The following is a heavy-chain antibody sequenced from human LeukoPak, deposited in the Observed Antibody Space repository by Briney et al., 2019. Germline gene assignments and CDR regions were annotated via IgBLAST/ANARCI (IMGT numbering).Heavy chain of an antibody. J-gene: IGHJ2*01. D-gene: IGHD2-15*01. CDR2: IYYSGST. V-gene: IGHV4-61*08. CDR1: GGSISSGGYY. CDR3: ARDRWWKYFDL. Sequence: SETLSLTCTVSGGSISSGGYYWSWIRQPPGKGLEWIGYIYYSGSTNYNPSLKSRVTISVDTSKNQFSLKLSSVTAADTAVYYCARDRWWKYFDLWGRGTLVTVSS.